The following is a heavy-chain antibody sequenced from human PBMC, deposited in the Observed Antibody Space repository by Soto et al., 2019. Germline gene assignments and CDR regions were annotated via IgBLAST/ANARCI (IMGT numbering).Heavy chain of an antibody. V-gene: IGHV1-69*13. CDR2: IIPIFGTA. J-gene: IGHJ6*02. CDR3: AGPPELTRIYYYDGMDV. Sequence: SVKVSCKASGGTFSSYAISWVRQAPGQGLEWMGGIIPIFGTANYAQKFQGRVTITADESTSTAYMELSSLRSEDTAVYYCAGPPELTRIYYYDGMDVWGQGTTVTVSS. D-gene: IGHD1-7*01. CDR1: GGTFSSYA.